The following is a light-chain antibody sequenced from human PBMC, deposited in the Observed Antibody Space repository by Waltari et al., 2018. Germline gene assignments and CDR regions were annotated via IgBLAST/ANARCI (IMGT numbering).Light chain of an antibody. J-gene: IGLJ2*01. Sequence: QSALTRPASVSGSPGQSIPISCTGTSSDIGSYNYVSWYQQHPGKAPKLIIFDVTNRPSGFSNRFSGSKSGNTASLIISGLQGEDEADYYCSSYMDTTALELFGGGTSLTVL. V-gene: IGLV2-14*03. CDR3: SSYMDTTALEL. CDR2: DVT. CDR1: SSDIGSYNY.